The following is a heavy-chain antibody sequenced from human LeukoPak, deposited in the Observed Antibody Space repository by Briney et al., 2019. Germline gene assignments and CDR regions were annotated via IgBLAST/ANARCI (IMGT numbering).Heavy chain of an antibody. Sequence: SETLSLTCTVSGGSISSSSYYWGWIRQPPGKGLEWIGSIYYSGSTYYNPSLKSRVTISVDTSKNQFSLNLSSVTAADTAVYYCARHHALDYYGSGSYYYGWFDPRGQGTLVTVSS. CDR3: ARHHALDYYGSGSYYYGWFDP. J-gene: IGHJ5*02. V-gene: IGHV4-39*01. CDR1: GGSISSSSYY. D-gene: IGHD3-10*01. CDR2: IYYSGST.